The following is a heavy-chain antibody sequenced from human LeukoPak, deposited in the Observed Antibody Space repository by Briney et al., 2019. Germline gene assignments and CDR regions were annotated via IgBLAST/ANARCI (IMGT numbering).Heavy chain of an antibody. Sequence: GGSLRLSCAASGFTFSSYAMHWVRQAPGKGPEWVAVISYDGSNKYYADSVKGRFTISRDNSKNTLYLQMNSLRAEDTAVYYCAVNGRPFKRYYYDSSGYYAYWGQGTLVTVSS. J-gene: IGHJ4*02. CDR3: AVNGRPFKRYYYDSSGYYAY. CDR2: ISYDGSNK. V-gene: IGHV3-30-3*01. CDR1: GFTFSSYA. D-gene: IGHD3-22*01.